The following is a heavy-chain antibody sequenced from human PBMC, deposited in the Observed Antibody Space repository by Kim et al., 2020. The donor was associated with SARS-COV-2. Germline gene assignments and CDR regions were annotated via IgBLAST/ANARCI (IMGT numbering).Heavy chain of an antibody. CDR3: ASEKGFLEWLSAEG. CDR2: IIPILGIA. J-gene: IGHJ4*02. V-gene: IGHV1-69*04. Sequence: SVKVSCKASGGTFSSYAISWVRQAPGQGLEWMGRIIPILGIANYAQKFQGRVTITADKSTSTAYMELSSLRSEDTAVYYCASEKGFLEWLSAEGWGQGTLVTVSS. D-gene: IGHD3-3*01. CDR1: GGTFSSYA.